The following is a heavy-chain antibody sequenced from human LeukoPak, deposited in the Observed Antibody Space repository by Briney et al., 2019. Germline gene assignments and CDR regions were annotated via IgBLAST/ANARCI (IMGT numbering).Heavy chain of an antibody. CDR2: IKADGSGA. J-gene: IGHJ4*02. V-gene: IGHV3-7*05. CDR1: GFTFSSPW. Sequence: GGSLRLSCAASGFTFSSPWMSWVRQAPGKGLEWVATIKADGSGAYYVDSVKGRFTISRDNAKNSLYLQMNSLRAEDTAVYLCARYTRPIDYWGQGTLVTVSS. D-gene: IGHD6-13*01. CDR3: ARYTRPIDY.